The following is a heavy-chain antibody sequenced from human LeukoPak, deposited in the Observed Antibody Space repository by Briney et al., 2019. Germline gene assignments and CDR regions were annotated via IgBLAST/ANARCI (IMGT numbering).Heavy chain of an antibody. Sequence: GGSLRLSCAASGFTFSSYAMSWVRQAPGKGLEWVSAISGSGGSTYYADSVKGRFTISRDNSKNTLYLQMNSLRAEDTAVYYCAKADSRYCSSTSCYPDYWGQGTLVTVSS. V-gene: IGHV3-23*01. CDR2: ISGSGGST. J-gene: IGHJ4*02. CDR1: GFTFSSYA. D-gene: IGHD2-2*01. CDR3: AKADSRYCSSTSCYPDY.